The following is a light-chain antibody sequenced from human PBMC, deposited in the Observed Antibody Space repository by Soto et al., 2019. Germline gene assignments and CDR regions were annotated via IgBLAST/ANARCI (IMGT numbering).Light chain of an antibody. CDR2: WAS. Sequence: DIVMTQSPASLAVSLGERATINCKSRPSVLASINPKNAVAWYQHKPGPPPRLLISWASTRESGVPGRFSGGWFNTDCRLTISGLQPEEVAVYYCQQDDITTYTSGQGTKREIK. CDR3: QQDDITTYT. CDR1: PSVLASINPKNA. J-gene: IGKJ2*01. V-gene: IGKV4-1*01.